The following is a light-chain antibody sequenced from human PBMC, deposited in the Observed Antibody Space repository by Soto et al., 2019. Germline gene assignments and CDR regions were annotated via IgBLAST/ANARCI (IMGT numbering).Light chain of an antibody. CDR1: SSDVGAYNY. Sequence: QSALTQPASVSGSPGQSITISCTGTSSDVGAYNYVSWFQQHPGEAPKLMIYDVSDRSSGVSNRFSGSKSGNTASLTISGLQAEDEADYYCSSYTSSSTRVFGTGTKVTVL. CDR2: DVS. V-gene: IGLV2-14*01. J-gene: IGLJ1*01. CDR3: SSYTSSSTRV.